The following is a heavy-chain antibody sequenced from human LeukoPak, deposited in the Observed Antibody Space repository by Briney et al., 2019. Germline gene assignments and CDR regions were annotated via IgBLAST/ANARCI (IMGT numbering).Heavy chain of an antibody. J-gene: IGHJ4*02. CDR3: AKDKGDFWSGHHY. CDR2: ITGSGGST. CDR1: GGSFSGYF. Sequence: ETLSLTCVVYGGSFSGYFWSWIRQAPGKGLEWVSSITGSGGSTYYADSVKGRFTISRDNSKNTLYLQMSSLRAEDTAVYYCAKDKGDFWSGHHYWGQGTLVTVSS. V-gene: IGHV3-23*01. D-gene: IGHD3-3*01.